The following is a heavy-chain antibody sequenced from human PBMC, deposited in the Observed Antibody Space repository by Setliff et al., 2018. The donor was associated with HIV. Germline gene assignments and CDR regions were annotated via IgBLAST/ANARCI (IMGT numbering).Heavy chain of an antibody. J-gene: IGHJ4*02. Sequence: ASVKVSCKASGYTFTNYAIHWVRQAPGQRLEWMGWINAGNGNTKYSQEFQDRVTITRDTSASTAYMELSSLRSKDMAVYYCARAKGSGWYYFDYWGQGTLVTVSS. CDR1: GYTFTNYA. V-gene: IGHV1-3*03. CDR3: ARAKGSGWYYFDY. CDR2: INAGNGNT. D-gene: IGHD6-19*01.